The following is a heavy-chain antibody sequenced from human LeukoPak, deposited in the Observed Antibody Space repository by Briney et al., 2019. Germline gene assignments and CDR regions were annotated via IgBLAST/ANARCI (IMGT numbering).Heavy chain of an antibody. CDR1: GGSFSGYY. D-gene: IGHD5-24*01. V-gene: IGHV4-34*01. CDR2: INHSGST. Sequence: SETLSLTCAVYGGSFSGYYWSWIRQPPGKGLEWIGEINHSGSTNYNPSLKSRVTISVDTSKNQFSLKLSSVTAADTAVNYCARLGRDGYNYKFDYWGQGTLVTVSS. J-gene: IGHJ4*02. CDR3: ARLGRDGYNYKFDY.